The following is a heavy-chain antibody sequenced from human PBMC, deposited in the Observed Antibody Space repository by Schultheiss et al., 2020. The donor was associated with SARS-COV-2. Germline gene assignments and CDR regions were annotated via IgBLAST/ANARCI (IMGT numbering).Heavy chain of an antibody. J-gene: IGHJ4*02. D-gene: IGHD3-10*01. CDR3: ARDLILWFGDDFDY. CDR2: ISSSGSTI. V-gene: IGHV3-48*03. CDR1: GFTFSSYE. Sequence: GGSLRLSCAASGFTFSSYEMNWVRQAPGKGLEWVSYISSSGSTIYYADSVKGRFTISRDNAKNSLYLQMNSLRAEDTAVYYCARDLILWFGDDFDYWGQGTLVTVSS.